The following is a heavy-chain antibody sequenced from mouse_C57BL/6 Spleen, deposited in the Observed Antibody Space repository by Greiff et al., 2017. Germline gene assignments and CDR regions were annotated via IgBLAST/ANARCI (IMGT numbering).Heavy chain of an antibody. D-gene: IGHD2-4*01. V-gene: IGHV5-4*01. CDR2: ISDGGSYT. CDR1: GFTFSSYA. CDR3: AREGIYYDYDVKFAY. J-gene: IGHJ3*01. Sequence: EVHLVESGGGLVKPGGSLKLSCAASGFTFSSYAMSWVRQTPEKRLEWVATISDGGSYTYYPDNVKGRFTISRDNAKNNLYLQMSHLKSEDTAMYYCAREGIYYDYDVKFAYWGQGTLVTVSA.